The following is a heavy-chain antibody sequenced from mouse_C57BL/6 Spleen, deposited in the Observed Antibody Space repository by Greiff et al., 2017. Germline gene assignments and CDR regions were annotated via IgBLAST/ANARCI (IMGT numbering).Heavy chain of an antibody. D-gene: IGHD1-1*01. CDR2: IDPSDSYT. J-gene: IGHJ4*01. Sequence: VQLQQPGAELVMPGASVKLSCKASGYTFTSYWMHWVKQRPGQGLEWIGEIDPSDSYTNYNQKFKGKSILTVDKSSSTAYMQLSSLPSEDSAVYYCAKNYYGSSYGAMDYWGQGTSVTVSS. CDR1: GYTFTSYW. CDR3: AKNYYGSSYGAMDY. V-gene: IGHV1-69*01.